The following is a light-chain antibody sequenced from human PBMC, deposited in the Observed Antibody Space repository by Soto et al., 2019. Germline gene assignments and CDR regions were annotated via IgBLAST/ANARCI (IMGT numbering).Light chain of an antibody. CDR3: SSYAGTNTRYL. J-gene: IGLJ1*01. CDR1: NSDVGSYNF. V-gene: IGLV2-8*01. CDR2: EVS. Sequence: QSALTQPPSASGSPGQSVTISCTGANSDVGSYNFVSWYQQHPGRAPKLLIYEVSKRPSGVPDRFSGSKSGNADSLTVSGLQAEDEADYYCSSYAGTNTRYLFGSGTKLTVL.